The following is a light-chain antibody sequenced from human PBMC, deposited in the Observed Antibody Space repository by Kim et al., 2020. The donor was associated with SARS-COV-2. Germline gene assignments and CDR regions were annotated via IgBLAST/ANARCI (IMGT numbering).Light chain of an antibody. CDR2: AAS. CDR3: QQYYAYPLT. V-gene: IGKV1-16*02. CDR1: QDISNY. J-gene: IGKJ4*01. Sequence: DIQTTQSPSSLSASVGDRVTITCRASQDISNYLAWFQQRPGKAPKSLIYAASGLQSEVPSHFSGSGSGTDFTLTISSLQAEDFATYYCQQYYAYPLTFGGGTKVDIK.